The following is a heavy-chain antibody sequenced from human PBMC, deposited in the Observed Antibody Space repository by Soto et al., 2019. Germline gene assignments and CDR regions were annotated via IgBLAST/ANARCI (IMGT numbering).Heavy chain of an antibody. CDR3: ASGGGVGVAGSAAFDM. J-gene: IGHJ3*02. V-gene: IGHV1-2*02. CDR1: GYPVTAYY. Sequence: QLHLVQSGAVVKKPGASVTVSCSASGYPVTAYYMHWVRQAPGRGLEWMGGINPATGAAKYTQTFQGRATMTRGTSTSTVFMELRGLASEDTAVFYCASGGGVGVAGSAAFDMWGQGTLVTVSS. D-gene: IGHD3-3*01. CDR2: INPATGAA.